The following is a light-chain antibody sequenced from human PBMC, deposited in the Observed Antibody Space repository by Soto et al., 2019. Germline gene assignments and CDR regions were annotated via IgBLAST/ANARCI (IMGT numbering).Light chain of an antibody. V-gene: IGKV1-5*01. CDR1: QSISSW. J-gene: IGKJ1*01. Sequence: DIQMTQSPSTLSASVGDRVTITCRASQSISSWLAWYQQKPGKAPKLLIYDASSLESGVPSRFSGSGSGTEFTPTISSLQPDDFATYYCQQHNSYWTFGQGTKVDIK. CDR3: QQHNSYWT. CDR2: DAS.